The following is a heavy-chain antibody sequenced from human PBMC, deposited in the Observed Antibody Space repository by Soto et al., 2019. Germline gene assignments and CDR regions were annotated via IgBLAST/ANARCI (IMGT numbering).Heavy chain of an antibody. D-gene: IGHD2-2*01. J-gene: IGHJ6*03. CDR3: AKSYQPAAIEELCYYMDV. CDR2: ISYDGSNK. Sequence: GGSLRLSCAASGFTFSSYGMHWVRQAPGKGLEWVAVISYDGSNKYYADSVKGRFTISRDNSKNTLYLQMNSLRAEDTAVYYCAKSYQPAAIEELCYYMDVWGKGTTVTVSS. CDR1: GFTFSSYG. V-gene: IGHV3-30*18.